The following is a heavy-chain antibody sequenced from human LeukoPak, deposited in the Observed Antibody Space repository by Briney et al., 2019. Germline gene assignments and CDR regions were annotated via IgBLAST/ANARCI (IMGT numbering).Heavy chain of an antibody. Sequence: ASVKVSCKASGYTFTSYGISWVRQAPGQGLEWMGWISGYNGNTNYAQKLQGRVTMTTDTSTRTAYMELRSLRSGDTAVYYCARDYSSGWPNFDYWGQGTLVTVSS. J-gene: IGHJ4*02. D-gene: IGHD6-19*01. CDR3: ARDYSSGWPNFDY. V-gene: IGHV1-18*01. CDR1: GYTFTSYG. CDR2: ISGYNGNT.